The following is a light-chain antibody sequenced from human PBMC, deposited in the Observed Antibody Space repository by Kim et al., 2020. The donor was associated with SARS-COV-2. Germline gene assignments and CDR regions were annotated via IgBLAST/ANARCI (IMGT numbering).Light chain of an antibody. CDR3: QQSYGTPYT. J-gene: IGKJ2*01. Sequence: DIQMTQSPSSLSASVGDRVTITCRASQSISTFLNWYHHKPGKAPKLLIYAASNLLSGVPSRFSGGGSGTDFTLTISGLEPDDFATYYCQQSYGTPYTFGQGTKLEI. CDR1: QSISTF. V-gene: IGKV1-39*01. CDR2: AAS.